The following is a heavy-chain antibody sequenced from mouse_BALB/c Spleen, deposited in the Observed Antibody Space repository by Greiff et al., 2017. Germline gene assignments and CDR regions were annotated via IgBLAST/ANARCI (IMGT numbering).Heavy chain of an antibody. CDR3: ARKGGGYDEVYYAMDY. CDR1: GFSLTSYG. CDR2: IWSGGST. D-gene: IGHD2-2*01. J-gene: IGHJ4*01. Sequence: VKLMESGPGLVQPSQSLSITCTVSGFSLTSYGVHWVRQSPGKGLEWLGVIWSGGSTDYNAAFISRLSISKDNSKSQVFFKMNSLQANDTAIYYCARKGGGYDEVYYAMDYWGQGTSVTVSS. V-gene: IGHV2-2*02.